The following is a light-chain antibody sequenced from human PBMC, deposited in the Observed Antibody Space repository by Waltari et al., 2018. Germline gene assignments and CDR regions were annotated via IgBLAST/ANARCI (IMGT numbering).Light chain of an antibody. V-gene: IGKV3-15*01. CDR1: QSVSIN. CDR2: GAS. CDR3: QQYYNWPQA. Sequence: EIVMTQSPGTLSGSPGERATLSCRASQSVSINLAWYQQKPGQAPRPLIYGASTRATGIPARFSGSGSGTEFTLTISSLQSEDFAVYYCQQYYNWPQAFGQGTKVEIK. J-gene: IGKJ1*01.